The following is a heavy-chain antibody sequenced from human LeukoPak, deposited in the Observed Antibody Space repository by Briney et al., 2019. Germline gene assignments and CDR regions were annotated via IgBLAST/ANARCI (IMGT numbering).Heavy chain of an antibody. CDR1: GGSISSYY. CDR2: IYYSGST. V-gene: IGHV4-59*01. CDR3: ARWYYGSGSWVLDY. J-gene: IGHJ4*02. Sequence: SETLSLTCTVSGGSISSYYWSWIRQPPGKGLEWIGYIYYSGSTNYNPSLKSRVTISVDTSKNQFSLKLSSVTAADTAVYYCARWYYGSGSWVLDYWGQGTLVTVSS. D-gene: IGHD3-10*01.